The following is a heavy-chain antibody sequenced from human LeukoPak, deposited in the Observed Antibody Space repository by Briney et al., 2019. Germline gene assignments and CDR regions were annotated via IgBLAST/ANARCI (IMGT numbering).Heavy chain of an antibody. CDR2: ISGDGGST. D-gene: IGHD2-2*01. CDR3: AKSQGYCSSTSCRPYSTSWPFNY. CDR1: GFTFSSYG. J-gene: IGHJ4*02. V-gene: IGHV3-43*02. Sequence: PGGSLRLSCAASGFTFSSYGMHWVRQAPGKGLEWVSLISGDGGSTYYADPVKGRFSISRDNSKNSLYLQMNSLRIEDTALYYCAKSQGYCSSTSCRPYSTSWPFNYWGQGTLVIVAS.